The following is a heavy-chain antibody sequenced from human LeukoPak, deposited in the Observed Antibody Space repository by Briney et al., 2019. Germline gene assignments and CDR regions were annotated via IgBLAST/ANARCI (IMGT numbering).Heavy chain of an antibody. CDR2: IYTSGST. CDR1: GGSISSYY. Sequence: ASETLSLTCTVSGGSISSYYWSWIRQPAGKGLEWIGRIYTSGSTYYNPSLKSRVTISVDTSKNQFSLKLSSVTAADTAVYYCARYSGLHAFDIWGQGTMVTVSS. D-gene: IGHD1-26*01. CDR3: ARYSGLHAFDI. J-gene: IGHJ3*02. V-gene: IGHV4-4*07.